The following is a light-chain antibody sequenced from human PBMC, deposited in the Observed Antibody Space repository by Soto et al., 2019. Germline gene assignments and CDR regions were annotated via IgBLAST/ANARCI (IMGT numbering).Light chain of an antibody. CDR1: QSVNSKY. CDR2: GIS. V-gene: IGKV3D-15*01. Sequence: EIVMTQSPATLSVSPGERATLSCRASQSVNSKYLAWYQQKPGQAPRLLIYGISKRATDIPDRLSGSGSGTKFTLTISSLQPEDFATYYCQQHGQWPITFGQGTRLEIK. CDR3: QQHGQWPIT. J-gene: IGKJ5*01.